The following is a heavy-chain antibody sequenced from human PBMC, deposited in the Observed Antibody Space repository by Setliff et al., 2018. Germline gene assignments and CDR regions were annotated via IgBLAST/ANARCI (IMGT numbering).Heavy chain of an antibody. CDR1: GYNFNGYY. CDR3: ARKGPNSSSHVFGY. D-gene: IGHD3-16*01. V-gene: IGHV1-3*03. J-gene: IGHJ4*02. CDR2: INPASGNT. Sequence: ASVKVSCKASGYNFNGYYLHWVRQAPGQGPEWMGWINPASGNTKYSQEFQGRVTITRDTSATTVYMELSSLRSDDMAVYYCARKGPNSSSHVFGYWGQGTLVTVSS.